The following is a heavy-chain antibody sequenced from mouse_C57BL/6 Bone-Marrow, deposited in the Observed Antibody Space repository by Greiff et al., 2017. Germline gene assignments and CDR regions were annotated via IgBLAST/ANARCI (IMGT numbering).Heavy chain of an antibody. CDR2: IYPGSGST. CDR3: AREDYYGSSYDY. D-gene: IGHD1-1*01. Sequence: LQESGAELVKPGASVKMSCKASGYTFTSYWITWVKQRPGQGLEWIGDIYPGSGSTNYNEKFKSKATLTVDTSSSTAYMQLSSLTSEDSAVYYCAREDYYGSSYDYWGQGTTLTVSS. CDR1: GYTFTSYW. J-gene: IGHJ2*01. V-gene: IGHV1-55*01.